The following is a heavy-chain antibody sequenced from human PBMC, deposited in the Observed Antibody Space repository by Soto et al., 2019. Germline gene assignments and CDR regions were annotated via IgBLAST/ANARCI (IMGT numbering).Heavy chain of an antibody. Sequence: QLQLQESGPGLVKPSETLFLTCTVSGGSISSSSYYWVWIRQPPGKGLEWIGSIYCSGSTYSNPSLESRVNISVDTSKNQFSVKLSSVAAADTAVYYCARVDTDMGHVDYWGQGTLVTVSS. D-gene: IGHD5-18*01. CDR1: GGSISSSSYY. CDR2: IYCSGST. CDR3: ARVDTDMGHVDY. J-gene: IGHJ4*02. V-gene: IGHV4-39*01.